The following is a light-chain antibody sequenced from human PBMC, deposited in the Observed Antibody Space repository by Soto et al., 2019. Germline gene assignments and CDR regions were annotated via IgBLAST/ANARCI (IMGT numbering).Light chain of an antibody. J-gene: IGKJ5*01. CDR1: QTVNSDS. Sequence: EIVLTQSPGTLSLSVGEIVTLSGRASQTVNSDSLAWYQQKPGQSPRLLIYGASNRATGIPDRFSGSESGTDFTLSISRVEPEDFTVYYCQQYGTSPPVTFGQGTRLEIK. V-gene: IGKV3-20*01. CDR2: GAS. CDR3: QQYGTSPPVT.